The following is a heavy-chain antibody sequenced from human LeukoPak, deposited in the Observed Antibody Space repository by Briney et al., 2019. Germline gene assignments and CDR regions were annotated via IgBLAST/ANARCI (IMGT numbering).Heavy chain of an antibody. J-gene: IGHJ4*02. D-gene: IGHD6-19*01. CDR2: ISGRGGST. Sequence: PGGSLRLSCAASGFTFSSNAMSWVRQAPGKGLEWVSAISGRGGSTYYADSVKGRFTISRDNSKNTLYLQMSSLRGEDTAVYYCAKEYKIAVAGTVAFDYWGQGTLVTVSS. V-gene: IGHV3-23*01. CDR3: AKEYKIAVAGTVAFDY. CDR1: GFTFSSNA.